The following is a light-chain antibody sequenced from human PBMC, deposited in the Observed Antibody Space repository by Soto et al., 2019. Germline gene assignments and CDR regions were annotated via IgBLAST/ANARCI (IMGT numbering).Light chain of an antibody. J-gene: IGKJ5*01. V-gene: IGKV3D-11*03. CDR2: QTS. Sequence: EIVLTQSPATLSSFPGDRVTLSCRASQYINTRLAWYQHRPGQAPRLLIYQTSLRAAGIPARFSASGSGTEFTLTISSLQSEDFAVYFCQTVDKWPLFGQGTRLEIK. CDR3: QTVDKWPL. CDR1: QYINTR.